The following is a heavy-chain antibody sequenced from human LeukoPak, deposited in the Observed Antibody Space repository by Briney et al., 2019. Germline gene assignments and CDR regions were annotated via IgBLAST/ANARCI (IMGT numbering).Heavy chain of an antibody. CDR2: ITDSGGNT. D-gene: IGHD3-10*01. Sequence: PGGSLRLSCTASGFTFSTYAMSWVRQAPGKGLEWVSAITDSGGNTYYAAPVKGRFTISRDNAKNSLYLQMNSLRAEDTAVYYCARPPGINGVWGQGTLVTVSS. CDR3: ARPPGINGV. V-gene: IGHV3-23*01. J-gene: IGHJ4*02. CDR1: GFTFSTYA.